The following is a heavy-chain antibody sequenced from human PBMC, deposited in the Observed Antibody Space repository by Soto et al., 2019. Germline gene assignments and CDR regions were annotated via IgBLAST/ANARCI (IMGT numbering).Heavy chain of an antibody. V-gene: IGHV1-18*01. CDR3: ARDGDEEANFDP. D-gene: IGHD4-17*01. Sequence: QVQLMQSGAEVKKPGASVKVSCKASGYTFTNYGISWVRQAPGQGLEWMGWINGYSGYTNYAQKFQGRVTMATDTSTSTGYMELRSLISDETAVYYCARDGDEEANFDPGGQGTMGTVSS. CDR2: INGYSGYT. J-gene: IGHJ5*02. CDR1: GYTFTNYG.